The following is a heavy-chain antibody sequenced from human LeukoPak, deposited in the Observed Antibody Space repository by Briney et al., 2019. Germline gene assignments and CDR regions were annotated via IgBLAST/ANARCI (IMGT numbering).Heavy chain of an antibody. V-gene: IGHV4-61*02. D-gene: IGHD3-10*01. J-gene: IGHJ4*02. CDR1: GGSISSGSYY. Sequence: PSQTLSLTCTVSGGSISSGSYYWSWIRQPAGKGLEWIGRIYTSGSTNYNPSLKSRVTISVDTPKNQFSLKLSSVTAADTAVYYCAREVGERDYYGSGSHSFDYWGQGTLVTVSS. CDR2: IYTSGST. CDR3: AREVGERDYYGSGSHSFDY.